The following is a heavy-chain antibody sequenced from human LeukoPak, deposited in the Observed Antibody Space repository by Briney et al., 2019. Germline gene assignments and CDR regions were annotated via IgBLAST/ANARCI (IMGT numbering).Heavy chain of an antibody. CDR2: ISGSGRST. D-gene: IGHD2-15*01. Sequence: SAISGSGRSTSYGDCVKRRFTISRDNSKNTLYLQMNSLRAEDTAVYYCAKLVAAISWYFDYWGQGTLVTVSS. J-gene: IGHJ4*02. CDR3: AKLVAAISWYFDY. V-gene: IGHV3-23*01.